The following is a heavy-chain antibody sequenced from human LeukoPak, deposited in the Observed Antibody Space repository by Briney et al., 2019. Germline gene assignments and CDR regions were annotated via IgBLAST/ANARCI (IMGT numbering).Heavy chain of an antibody. CDR2: IIPLFSST. Sequence: GASVKVSCKASGGTFRPYAISWVRQAPGQGLEWMGGIIPLFSSTKYAQKFQGRLIFTADESTSTAYMELSSLRPEDTAVYYCARGRSQYYDFWSGRYGLDYWGQGTLVTVSS. CDR1: GGTFRPYA. D-gene: IGHD3-3*01. J-gene: IGHJ4*02. V-gene: IGHV1-69*13. CDR3: ARGRSQYYDFWSGRYGLDY.